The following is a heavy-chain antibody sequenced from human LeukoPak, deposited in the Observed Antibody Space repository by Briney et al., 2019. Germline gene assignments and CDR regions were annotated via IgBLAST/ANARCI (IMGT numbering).Heavy chain of an antibody. J-gene: IGHJ3*02. CDR2: IYPGDSDT. CDR1: GYSFTSCW. V-gene: IGHV5-51*01. D-gene: IGHD1/OR15-1a*01. Sequence: GESLKISCKGSGYSFTSCWIGWVRQMPGKGLEWMGIIYPGDSDTRYSPSFQGQVTISADKSISTAYLQWSSLKASDTAMYYCARHEGTYGTYKFNAFDIWGQGTMVTVSS. CDR3: ARHEGTYGTYKFNAFDI.